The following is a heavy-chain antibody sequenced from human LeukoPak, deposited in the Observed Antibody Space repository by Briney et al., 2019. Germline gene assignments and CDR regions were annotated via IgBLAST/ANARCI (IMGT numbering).Heavy chain of an antibody. Sequence: WASVNVSCKASGYTFTIYYMHSVRQAPGQRLEWMGIINPRDGCTYYAENFQGRVTMTKDTSTSTVYMELSSLRSEDTAFYYCARGADDSSGFDPAEYFLHWGQGTLVTVSS. CDR2: INPRDGCT. CDR1: GYTFTIYY. J-gene: IGHJ1*01. V-gene: IGHV1-46*01. D-gene: IGHD3-22*01. CDR3: ARGADDSSGFDPAEYFLH.